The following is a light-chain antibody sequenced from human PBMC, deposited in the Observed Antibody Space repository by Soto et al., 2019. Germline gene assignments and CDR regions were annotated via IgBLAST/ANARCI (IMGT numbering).Light chain of an antibody. V-gene: IGKV1-5*01. Sequence: DIQMTQSPSTLSASVGDRVTITCRASQSISSWLAWYQQKPGKAPKLLIYDASSLESGVPSRFSGSGSGTEFTLTISSLQPDDFATYYCQQLNGSPWTFGQGTKVEI. CDR3: QQLNGSPWT. CDR1: QSISSW. CDR2: DAS. J-gene: IGKJ1*01.